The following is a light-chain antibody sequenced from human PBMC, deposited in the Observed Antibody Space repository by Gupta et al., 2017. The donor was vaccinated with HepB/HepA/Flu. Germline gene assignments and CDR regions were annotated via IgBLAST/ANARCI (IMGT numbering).Light chain of an antibody. Sequence: DIQMTQSPSSLSASVGDRVTITCQASQDISNYLNWYQQKPGKAPKLLIYDASDLEAGVPARFSGSGSRTDFTFTISSLQPEDIATYYCQQEDNFPSTFGQGTTVEIK. CDR3: QQEDNFPST. J-gene: IGKJ1*01. CDR2: DAS. V-gene: IGKV1-33*01. CDR1: QDISNY.